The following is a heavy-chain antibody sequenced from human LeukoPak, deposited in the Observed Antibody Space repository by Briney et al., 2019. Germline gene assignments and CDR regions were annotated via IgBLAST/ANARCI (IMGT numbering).Heavy chain of an antibody. CDR3: ARGVARYYDFWSGYPDY. Sequence: PSETLSLTCTVSGGSISSSSYYWGWIRQPPGKGLEWIGSIYYSGSTYYNPSLKSRVTISVDTSKNQFSLKLSSVTAADTAVYYCARGVARYYDFWSGYPDYWGQGTLVTVSS. D-gene: IGHD3-3*01. CDR2: IYYSGST. CDR1: GGSISSSSYY. V-gene: IGHV4-39*07. J-gene: IGHJ4*02.